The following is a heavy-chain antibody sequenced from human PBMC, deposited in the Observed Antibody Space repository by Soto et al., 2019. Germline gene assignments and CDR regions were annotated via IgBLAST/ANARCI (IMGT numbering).Heavy chain of an antibody. J-gene: IGHJ5*02. V-gene: IGHV3-23*01. D-gene: IGHD2-2*01. CDR2: IGGGGTDT. CDR3: GENAMPNAAEGDWFDP. Sequence: DVQLLESGGGLVQPGGSLTLSCAASRFTFSGFAMSWVRQAPGKGLEWVASIGGGGTDTYYADSVKGRFTIYRDNSKNTMYMQRDSLRDVDEPGYSAGENAMPNAAEGDWFDPWGKGTLVIVSS. CDR1: RFTFSGFA.